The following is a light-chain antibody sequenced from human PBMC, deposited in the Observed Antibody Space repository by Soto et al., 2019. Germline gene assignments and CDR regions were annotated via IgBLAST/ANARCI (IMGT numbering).Light chain of an antibody. J-gene: IGLJ1*01. CDR3: SSYTSSSTPYV. Sequence: QSVLTQPASVSGSPGQSITISCTGTSNDIGLYNYVSWYQQHPVKAPKLMIYDVTNRPSGVSDRFSGSKSGNTASLTISGLQAEDEADYYCSSYTSSSTPYVFGTGTKLTVL. CDR1: SNDIGLYNY. CDR2: DVT. V-gene: IGLV2-14*01.